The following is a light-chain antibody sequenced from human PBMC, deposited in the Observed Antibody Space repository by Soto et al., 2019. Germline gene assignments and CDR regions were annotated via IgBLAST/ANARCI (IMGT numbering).Light chain of an antibody. J-gene: IGKJ5*01. CDR1: QAINDY. V-gene: IGKV1-33*01. CDR2: EAS. Sequence: DIQMTQSPSSLSASVGDRVTITCQASQAINDYLTWYQQKPGKAPKLLIYEASNLETGVPSRFSGSGSGTHFTFTISSLQPEDIATYYCQQYDNLPITFGKGTRMEIK. CDR3: QQYDNLPIT.